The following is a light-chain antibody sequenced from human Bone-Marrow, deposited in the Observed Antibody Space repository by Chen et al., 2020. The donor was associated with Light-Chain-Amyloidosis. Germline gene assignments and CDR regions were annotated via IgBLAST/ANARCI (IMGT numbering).Light chain of an antibody. CDR3: QSADSSGTYEVI. V-gene: IGLV3-25*03. CDR1: DLPTKY. Sequence: YELTQTPSVSVSTGQTARITCSGDDLPTKYAYWYQKKPGQAPVQVINRDTERPSGISERFSGSSSETTATWTISGVQAEDEANYHCQSADSSGTYEVIFGGGTKLTDL. CDR2: RDT. J-gene: IGLJ2*01.